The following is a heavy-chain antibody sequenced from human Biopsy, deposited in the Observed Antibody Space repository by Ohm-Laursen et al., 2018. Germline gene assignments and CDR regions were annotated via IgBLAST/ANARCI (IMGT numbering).Heavy chain of an antibody. CDR3: ARALDYYDPYYYYAMDV. CDR2: INHRGSA. CDR1: GWSFSGYY. D-gene: IGHD3-16*01. J-gene: IGHJ6*02. Sequence: TLSLTCAVYGWSFSGYYWTWIRQPPGKGLEWIGEINHRGSASYNPSLKSRITVLVDTSKNQFSLKLRSVSAADTAVYFCARALDYYDPYYYYAMDVWGQGTSVTVSS. V-gene: IGHV4-34*01.